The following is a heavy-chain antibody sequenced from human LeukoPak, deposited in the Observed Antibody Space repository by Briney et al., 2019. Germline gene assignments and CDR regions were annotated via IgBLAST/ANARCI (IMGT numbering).Heavy chain of an antibody. V-gene: IGHV1-8*01. Sequence: ASVKVFCTASGYTFTNDDIHWVRQAPGQGLEWMGWMNPNSGSTGYAQKFQGRVTITRNTSISTAYMELSSLRSEDTAVYYCARDTYYYDSSGSAFDIWGQGTMVTVSS. CDR3: ARDTYYYDSSGSAFDI. CDR1: GYTFTNDD. D-gene: IGHD3-22*01. J-gene: IGHJ3*02. CDR2: MNPNSGST.